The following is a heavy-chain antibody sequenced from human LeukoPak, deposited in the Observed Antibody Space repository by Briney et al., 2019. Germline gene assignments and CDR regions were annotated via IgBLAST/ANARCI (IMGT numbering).Heavy chain of an antibody. V-gene: IGHV3-33*01. CDR3: ARDLENRGWPYYFDY. J-gene: IGHJ4*02. Sequence: GRSLRLSCAASGFTFSSYGMHWVRQAPGKGLEWVAVIWYDGSNKYYADSVKGRFTISRDNSKNTLYLQMNSLRAEDTAVYYCARDLENRGWPYYFDYWGQGTLVTVSS. CDR1: GFTFSSYG. CDR2: IWYDGSNK. D-gene: IGHD3-10*01.